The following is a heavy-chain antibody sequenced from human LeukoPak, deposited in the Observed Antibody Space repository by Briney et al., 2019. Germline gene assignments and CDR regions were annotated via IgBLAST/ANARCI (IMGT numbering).Heavy chain of an antibody. J-gene: IGHJ4*02. D-gene: IGHD3-22*01. Sequence: ASVKVSCKASGYTFTGYYMHWVRQAPGQGLEWMGWINPNSGGTNYAQKFQGRVTMTRDTSISTAYMELSRLRSDDTAVYYYATSPYYYDSSGYYDYWGQGTLVTVSS. CDR2: INPNSGGT. CDR1: GYTFTGYY. V-gene: IGHV1-2*02. CDR3: ATSPYYYDSSGYYDY.